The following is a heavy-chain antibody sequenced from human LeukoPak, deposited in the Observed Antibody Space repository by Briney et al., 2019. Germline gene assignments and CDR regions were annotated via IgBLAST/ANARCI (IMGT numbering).Heavy chain of an antibody. D-gene: IGHD3-22*01. CDR3: AKIPRTYYYDSSG. CDR1: GGSISSCGYY. J-gene: IGHJ4*02. V-gene: IGHV4-31*03. CDR2: IYYSGST. Sequence: PSETLSLTCTVSGGSISSCGYYWRWIPQHPGKGVEWFVYIYYSGSTYYNPSLKSRVTISVDTSKKQFSLKLSSVTAADTAVYYCAKIPRTYYYDSSGWGQGTLVTVSS.